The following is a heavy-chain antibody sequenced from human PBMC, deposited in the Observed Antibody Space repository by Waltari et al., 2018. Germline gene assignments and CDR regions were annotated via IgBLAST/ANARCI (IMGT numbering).Heavy chain of an antibody. Sequence: VQLVESGGGLVQPGGSLRVSCAASGFTFRGNGMHWVRQAPGKGLVWVSHINGDGSSTSYADSVKGRFTISRDDAKNTLYLQMNSLRAEDTAVYYCARDYYHSISHWGQGTLVTVSS. D-gene: IGHD1-26*01. CDR2: INGDGSST. V-gene: IGHV3-74*01. CDR3: ARDYYHSISH. CDR1: GFTFRGNG. J-gene: IGHJ4*02.